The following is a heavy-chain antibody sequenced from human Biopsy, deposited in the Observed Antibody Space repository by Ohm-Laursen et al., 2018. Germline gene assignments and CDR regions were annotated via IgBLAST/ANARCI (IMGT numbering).Heavy chain of an antibody. D-gene: IGHD3-10*01. J-gene: IGHJ4*02. CDR3: ARQEFATSPLDY. V-gene: IGHV4-59*08. Sequence: SQTLSLTCTVSGGSISSDYWSWIRQTPGKGLEWIGYIYYSGSTNYNPSLKSRVTISVDTSKNQFSLRPTSVTAADTAMYYCARQEFATSPLDYWGQGSLVTVSS. CDR2: IYYSGST. CDR1: GGSISSDY.